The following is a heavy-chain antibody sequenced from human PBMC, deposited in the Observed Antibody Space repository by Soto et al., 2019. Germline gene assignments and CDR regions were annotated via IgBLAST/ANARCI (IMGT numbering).Heavy chain of an antibody. CDR2: ISSDGSNE. Sequence: LRLSCAASGFTFSTYGMHWVRQPPGKGLEWVAVISSDGSNEHYADPVKGRFTISRDNSKNTLYLQMNSLRVEDTAVYYCAKTITTYSGDSRGRGALVDYWGQGTLVTVSS. V-gene: IGHV3-30*18. CDR3: AKTITTYSGDSRGRGALVDY. D-gene: IGHD3-22*01. CDR1: GFTFSTYG. J-gene: IGHJ4*02.